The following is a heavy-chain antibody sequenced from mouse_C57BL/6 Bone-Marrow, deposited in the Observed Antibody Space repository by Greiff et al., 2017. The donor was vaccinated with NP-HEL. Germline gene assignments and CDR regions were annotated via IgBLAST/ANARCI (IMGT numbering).Heavy chain of an antibody. CDR2: IYYSGTI. CDR3: ARYDYDGGYFDY. CDR1: GISITTGNYR. V-gene: IGHV3-5*01. J-gene: IGHJ2*01. Sequence: VQLKESGPGLVKPSQTVFLTCTVTGISITTGNYRWSWIRQFPGNKLEWIGYIYYSGTITYNPSLTSRTTITRDTPKNQFFLEMNSLTAEDTATYYCARYDYDGGYFDYWGQGTTLTVSS. D-gene: IGHD2-4*01.